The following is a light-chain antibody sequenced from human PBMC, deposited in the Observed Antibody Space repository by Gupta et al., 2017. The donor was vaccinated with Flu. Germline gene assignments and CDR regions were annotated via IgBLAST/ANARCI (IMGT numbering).Light chain of an antibody. CDR1: QSISSY. J-gene: IGKJ2*03. Sequence: DIQMTPSPSSLSPAIGDRVTITCRVIQSISSYLNWYQQKPGEAPKLLIYASSSFQSGVPSRFSSSGSGTDVILTISSLQQDDFATYYCQQSDRTLLFSFGQGTKLEIK. CDR2: ASS. V-gene: IGKV1-39*01. CDR3: QQSDRTLLFS.